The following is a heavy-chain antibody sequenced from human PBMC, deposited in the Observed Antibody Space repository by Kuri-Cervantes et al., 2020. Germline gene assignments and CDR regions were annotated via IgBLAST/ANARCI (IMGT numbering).Heavy chain of an antibody. CDR1: GGSISSTNW. CDR3: ARPSPSGYSSGWSYFDY. D-gene: IGHD6-19*01. Sequence: GSLRLSCTVSGGSISSTNWWSWIRQPPGKGLEWIGSIYYSGSTYYNPSLKSRVTISVDMSKNHFSLKLSSVTAADTAVYYCARPSPSGYSSGWSYFDYWGQGTLVTVSS. J-gene: IGHJ4*02. V-gene: IGHV4-39*02. CDR2: IYYSGST.